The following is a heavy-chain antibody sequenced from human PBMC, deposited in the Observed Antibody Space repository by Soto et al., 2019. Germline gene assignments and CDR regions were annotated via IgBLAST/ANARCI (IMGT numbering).Heavy chain of an antibody. V-gene: IGHV3-9*01. D-gene: IGHD3-3*01. Sequence: EVQLVESGGGWVQPGRSLRLSCAASGFTFDDYAMHWVRQAPGKGLGWVSGIAFNSGNTAYADSVKGRFTISRDNAKNSMYLQMNSLRAEDTALYYCAKDLRTSWIFGNFDSWGQGTLVTVSS. CDR2: IAFNSGNT. CDR1: GFTFDDYA. J-gene: IGHJ4*02. CDR3: AKDLRTSWIFGNFDS.